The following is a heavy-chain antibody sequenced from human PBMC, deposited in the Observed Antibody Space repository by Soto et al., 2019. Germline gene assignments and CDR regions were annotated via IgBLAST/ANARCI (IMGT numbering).Heavy chain of an antibody. J-gene: IGHJ4*02. D-gene: IGHD6-13*01. CDR1: GYTFSNFW. V-gene: IGHV5-51*01. Sequence: PGESLKISCQCSGYTFSNFWIAWVRQLPGKGLEWMGIIYPGDYETRYSPSFHGKVTISADRSIGTAYLQWSSLEASDSAFYFCARSPRSSPYFDYWGQGAPVTASS. CDR2: IYPGDYET. CDR3: ARSPRSSPYFDY.